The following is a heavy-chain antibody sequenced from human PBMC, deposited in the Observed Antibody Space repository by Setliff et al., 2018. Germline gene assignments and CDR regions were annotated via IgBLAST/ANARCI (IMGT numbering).Heavy chain of an antibody. Sequence: GGSLRLSCAASGFTFSSYWVHWVRQAPGKGLVWVSRINPDGSTTSYADSVKGRFTISRDNAKNTVYLQMNSLRAEDTAVYYCARVASGWWWFDYWGQGTLVTVSS. D-gene: IGHD6-19*01. V-gene: IGHV3-74*01. CDR3: ARVASGWWWFDY. CDR2: INPDGSTT. CDR1: GFTFSSYW. J-gene: IGHJ4*02.